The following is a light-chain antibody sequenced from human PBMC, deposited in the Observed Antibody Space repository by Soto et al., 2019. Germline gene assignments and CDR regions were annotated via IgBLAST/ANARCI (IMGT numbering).Light chain of an antibody. V-gene: IGKV3-11*01. CDR2: DAS. Sequence: EIVLTQSPATLSLSPGERATLSCRASQSVSIYLAWYQQKPGQAPRLLIYDASNRATGIPAKFSGSGSGTDFTLTISSLEPEDSAVYYCQQYNYWPPGTFGQGTKVDIK. J-gene: IGKJ1*01. CDR1: QSVSIY. CDR3: QQYNYWPPGT.